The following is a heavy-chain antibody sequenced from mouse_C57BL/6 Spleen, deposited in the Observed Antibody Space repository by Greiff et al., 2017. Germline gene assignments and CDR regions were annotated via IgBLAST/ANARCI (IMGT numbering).Heavy chain of an antibody. J-gene: IGHJ2*01. V-gene: IGHV1-64*01. CDR2: IHPNSGST. D-gene: IGHD4-1*01. CDR1: GYTFTSYW. Sequence: QVQLQQPGAELVKPGASVKLSCKASGYTFTSYWMHWVKQRPGQGLEWIGMIHPNSGSTNYNEKFKSKATLTVDKSSSTAYMQLSSLTSEDSAVXYCARWGNWDSSYYFDYWGQGTTLTVSS. CDR3: ARWGNWDSSYYFDY.